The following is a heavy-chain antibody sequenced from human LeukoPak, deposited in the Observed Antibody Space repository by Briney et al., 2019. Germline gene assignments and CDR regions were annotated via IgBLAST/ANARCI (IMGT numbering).Heavy chain of an antibody. CDR1: GYSISSGYY. Sequence: SETLSLTCTVSGYSISSGYYWGWIRQPPGKGLEWIGSIYYSGSTYYNPSLKSRVTISVDTSKNQFSLKLSSVTAADTAVYYCAREHCSGGSCYSIYYYYYMDVWGKGTTVTVSS. V-gene: IGHV4-38-2*02. J-gene: IGHJ6*03. D-gene: IGHD2-15*01. CDR2: IYYSGST. CDR3: AREHCSGGSCYSIYYYYYMDV.